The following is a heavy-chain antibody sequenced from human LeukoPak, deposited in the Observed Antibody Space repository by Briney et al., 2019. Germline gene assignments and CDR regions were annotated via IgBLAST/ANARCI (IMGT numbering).Heavy chain of an antibody. CDR2: IIPILGIA. Sequence: SVKVSCKASGGTFSSYAISWVRPAPGQGLEWMGRIIPILGIANYAQKFQGRVTITADKSTSTAYMELSSLRSEDTAVYYCARDTVVKDAFDIWGQGTMVTVSS. D-gene: IGHD4-23*01. J-gene: IGHJ3*02. CDR3: ARDTVVKDAFDI. V-gene: IGHV1-69*04. CDR1: GGTFSSYA.